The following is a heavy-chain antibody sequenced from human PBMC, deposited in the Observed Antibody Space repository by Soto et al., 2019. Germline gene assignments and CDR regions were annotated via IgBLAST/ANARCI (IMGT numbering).Heavy chain of an antibody. CDR2: IYSGGST. V-gene: IGHV3-53*01. CDR3: ARDRRQLVPPYYYYYGMDV. CDR1: GFTVSSNY. J-gene: IGHJ6*02. D-gene: IGHD6-6*01. Sequence: GGSLRLSCAASGFTVSSNYMSWVRQAPGKGLEWVSVIYSGGSTYYADSVKGRFTISRDNSKNTLYLQMNSLRAEDTAVYYCARDRRQLVPPYYYYYGMDVWGQGTTVTVSS.